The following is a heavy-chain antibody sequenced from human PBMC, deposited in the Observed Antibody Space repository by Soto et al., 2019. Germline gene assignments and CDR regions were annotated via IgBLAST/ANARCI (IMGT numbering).Heavy chain of an antibody. CDR3: ARGTLSYGSALDV. J-gene: IGHJ6*02. CDR2: ITWNGANT. CDR1: GFSFDEYN. V-gene: IGHV3-43*01. Sequence: GGSLRLSCAASGFSFDEYNMHWVRQAPGKGLEWLSLITWNGANTYYADSVKGRFTISRDGTTKSVSLQMTSLKREDTGLYYCARGTLSYGSALDVWGQGTTVTVSS. D-gene: IGHD3-16*01.